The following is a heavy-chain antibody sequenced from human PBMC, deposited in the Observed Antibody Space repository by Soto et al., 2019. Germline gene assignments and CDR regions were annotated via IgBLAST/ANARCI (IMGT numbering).Heavy chain of an antibody. CDR2: LSQDGGHK. J-gene: IGHJ5*02. Sequence: PGGSLRLSCAASGFIFSAYSMHWVRQAPGKGLDWVAILSQDGGHKFYTESVKGRFTISSDNSSSTVYLQMDSLKEEDSVLYYCARDPGASNYANWGLDPWGQGTLVTVSS. D-gene: IGHD7-27*01. CDR1: GFIFSAYS. V-gene: IGHV3-30-3*01. CDR3: ARDPGASNYANWGLDP.